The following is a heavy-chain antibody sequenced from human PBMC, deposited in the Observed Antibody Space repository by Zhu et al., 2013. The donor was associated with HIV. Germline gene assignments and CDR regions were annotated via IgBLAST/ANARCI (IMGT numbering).Heavy chain of an antibody. CDR3: ARGSRGAHAFDI. CDR1: GYTFTAYN. CDR2: MSAVNGNT. D-gene: IGHD1-26*01. Sequence: QVQLVQSGPEVKKPGASVRVSCETSGYTFTAYNVAWVRQAPGQGLEWMGWMSAVNGNTNYARKFQGRVTMTRDTSTHTAYMELRSLRSDDTAVYYCARGSRGAHAFDIWGQGTMVTVS. J-gene: IGHJ3*02. V-gene: IGHV1-18*04.